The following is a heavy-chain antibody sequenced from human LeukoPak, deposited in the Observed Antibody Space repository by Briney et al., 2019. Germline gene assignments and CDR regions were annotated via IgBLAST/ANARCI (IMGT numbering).Heavy chain of an antibody. Sequence: ASVKVSCKASGYTFTGYYIHWVRQAPGQGLEWMGWINPNSGGTNHAQKFQGRVTITRDTSTSTVYMELSRLESDDTAVYYCARRGTVPVEYLQYWGQGTLVTVSS. D-gene: IGHD6-19*01. CDR1: GYTFTGYY. CDR3: ARRGTVPVEYLQY. J-gene: IGHJ1*01. V-gene: IGHV1-2*02. CDR2: INPNSGGT.